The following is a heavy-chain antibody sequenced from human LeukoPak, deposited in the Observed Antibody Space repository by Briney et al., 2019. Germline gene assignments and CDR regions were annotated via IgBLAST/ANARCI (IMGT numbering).Heavy chain of an antibody. CDR1: GYSISSGYH. CDR3: ARHHLYDSSGDGRYYFDY. V-gene: IGHV4-38-2*01. D-gene: IGHD3-22*01. CDR2: MSHSGST. J-gene: IGHJ4*02. Sequence: SETLSLTCGVSGYSISSGYHWGWIRQPTGRGLEWIGSMSHSGSTYYNPSLRSRVTISVDTSKNQFSVKLSSVTAADTAVYYCARHHLYDSSGDGRYYFDYWGQGTLVTVSS.